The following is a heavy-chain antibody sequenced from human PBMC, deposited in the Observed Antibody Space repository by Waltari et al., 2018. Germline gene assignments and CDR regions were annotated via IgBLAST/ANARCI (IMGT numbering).Heavy chain of an antibody. Sequence: EVQLVESGGGLVQPGGSLRLSCAASGFTFSSYSMNWVRQAPGKGLEWVSYISSSSSTIYYADSVKGRFTISRDNAKNSLYLQMNSLRAEDTAVYYCARDLIITIFGVVSAFDPWGQGTLVTVSS. CDR3: ARDLIITIFGVVSAFDP. CDR2: ISSSSSTI. V-gene: IGHV3-48*01. CDR1: GFTFSSYS. D-gene: IGHD3-3*01. J-gene: IGHJ5*02.